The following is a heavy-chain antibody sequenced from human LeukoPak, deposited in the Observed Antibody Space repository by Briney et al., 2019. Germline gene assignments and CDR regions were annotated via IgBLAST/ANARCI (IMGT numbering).Heavy chain of an antibody. J-gene: IGHJ6*02. Sequence: ASVKVSCKASGYTFTSYYMHWVRQAPGQGLEWMGIINPSGGTTTYAQKFQGRVTMTRDTSTSTVYMELRSLRSDDTAVYFCARDLPGAAVEGTTRGMDVWGQGTTVTVSS. CDR2: INPSGGTT. D-gene: IGHD6-19*01. CDR1: GYTFTSYY. CDR3: ARDLPGAAVEGTTRGMDV. V-gene: IGHV1-46*01.